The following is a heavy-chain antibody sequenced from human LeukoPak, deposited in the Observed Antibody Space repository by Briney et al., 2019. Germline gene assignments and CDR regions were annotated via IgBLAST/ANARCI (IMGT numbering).Heavy chain of an antibody. CDR1: GFSFTSYA. Sequence: GGSLRLSCAASGFSFTSYAMSWVRQAPGKGLEWVAIISNDGSRKYYAHSVEGRFTISRDNSKNTLYLQMDSLRAEDTAVYYCARDRAWNYFDYWGQGTLVTVSS. V-gene: IGHV3-30*03. J-gene: IGHJ4*02. CDR3: ARDRAWNYFDY. CDR2: ISNDGSRK. D-gene: IGHD3-3*01.